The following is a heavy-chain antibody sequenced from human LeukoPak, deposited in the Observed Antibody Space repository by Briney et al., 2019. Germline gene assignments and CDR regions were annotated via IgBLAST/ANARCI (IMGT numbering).Heavy chain of an antibody. CDR3: ARTHYDILTGYYMDY. D-gene: IGHD3-9*01. CDR2: VFHSGST. Sequence: SETLSLTCTVSGYSISSGYYWGWIRQPPGKGLEWIGSVFHSGSTYYNPSLKSRVTISMDTSKNQFSLKLSSVTAADTAVYYCARTHYDILTGYYMDYWGQGTLVTVSS. V-gene: IGHV4-38-2*02. CDR1: GYSISSGYY. J-gene: IGHJ4*02.